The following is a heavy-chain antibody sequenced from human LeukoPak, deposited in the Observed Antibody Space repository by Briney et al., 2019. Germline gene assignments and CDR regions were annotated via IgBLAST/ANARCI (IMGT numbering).Heavy chain of an antibody. CDR3: AKGREQWLVRLAYDY. CDR1: GFTFSSYG. J-gene: IGHJ4*02. D-gene: IGHD6-19*01. Sequence: GGSLRLSCAASGFTFSSYGMSWVRQAPGKGLEWVSAISGSGGSTYYADSVKGRFTISRDNSKNTLYLQMNSLRAGDTAVYYCAKGREQWLVRLAYDYWGQGTLVTVSS. CDR2: ISGSGGST. V-gene: IGHV3-23*01.